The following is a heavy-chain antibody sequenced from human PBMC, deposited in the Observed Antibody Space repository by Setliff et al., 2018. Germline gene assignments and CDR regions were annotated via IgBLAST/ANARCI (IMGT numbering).Heavy chain of an antibody. CDR1: GGSISSSSYY. D-gene: IGHD3-3*01. J-gene: IGHJ4*02. V-gene: IGHV4-39*07. Sequence: SETLSLTCTVSGGSISSSSYYWGWIRQPPGQGLEWIGSIYYSGSTYYNPSLKSRVTISVDTSKNQFSLKLSSVTAADTAVYYCASRATYYNFWSGYYLYWGQGTLGTVSS. CDR3: ASRATYYNFWSGYYLY. CDR2: IYYSGST.